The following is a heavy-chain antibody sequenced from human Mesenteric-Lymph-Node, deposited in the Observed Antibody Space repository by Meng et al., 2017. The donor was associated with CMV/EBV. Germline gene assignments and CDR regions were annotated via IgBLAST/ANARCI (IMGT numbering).Heavy chain of an antibody. CDR1: GFTFSSYG. CDR3: AIDRMDYDFWSGYRY. J-gene: IGHJ4*02. CDR2: IRYDGSNK. D-gene: IGHD3-3*01. Sequence: GGSLRLSCAASGFTFSSYGMHWVRQAPGKGLEWVAFIRYDGSNKYYADSVKGRFTISRDNSKNTLYLQMNSLRAEDTALYYCAIDRMDYDFWSGYRYWGQGTLVTVSS. V-gene: IGHV3-30*02.